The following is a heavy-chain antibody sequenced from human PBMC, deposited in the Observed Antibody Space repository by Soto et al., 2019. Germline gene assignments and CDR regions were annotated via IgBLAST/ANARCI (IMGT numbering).Heavy chain of an antibody. V-gene: IGHV4-61*01. CDR3: AAYSSSWYYFDY. D-gene: IGHD6-13*01. Sequence: SETLSLTCAVSGYSISSGYYWGWIRQPPGKGLEWIGYIYYSGSTNYNPSIKSRVTISVDTSKNQFSLKLSSVTAADTAVYYCAAYSSSWYYFDYWGQGTLVTVSS. CDR1: GYSISSGYY. CDR2: IYYSGST. J-gene: IGHJ4*02.